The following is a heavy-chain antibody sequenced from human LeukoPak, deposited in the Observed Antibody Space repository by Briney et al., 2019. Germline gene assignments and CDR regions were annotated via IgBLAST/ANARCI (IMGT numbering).Heavy chain of an antibody. CDR1: GDSFSSVTDY. D-gene: IGHD3-22*01. V-gene: IGHV4-39*07. CDR2: IYHSGST. J-gene: IGHJ4*02. Sequence: SETLSLTCTVSGDSFSSVTDYWAWIRQPPGKGLEWIGSIYHSGSTYYNPSLKSRVTISVDTSKNQFSLKLSSVTAADTAVYYCARDLRGYYGSSGSFDYWGQGTLVTVSS. CDR3: ARDLRGYYGSSGSFDY.